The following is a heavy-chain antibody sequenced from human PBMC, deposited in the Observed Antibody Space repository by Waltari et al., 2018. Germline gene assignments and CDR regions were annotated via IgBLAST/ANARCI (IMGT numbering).Heavy chain of an antibody. J-gene: IGHJ5*02. CDR1: GFTFSSYA. CDR3: AKLCATGTRGWFDP. Sequence: EVQLLESGGGLVQPGGSLRLSCAAAGFTFSSYAMSWVREAQGKGLGWVSAISGSGGSTYYADSVKGRFTISRDNSKNTLYLQMNSLRAEDTAVYYCAKLCATGTRGWFDPWGQGTLVTVSS. D-gene: IGHD1-7*01. V-gene: IGHV3-23*01. CDR2: ISGSGGST.